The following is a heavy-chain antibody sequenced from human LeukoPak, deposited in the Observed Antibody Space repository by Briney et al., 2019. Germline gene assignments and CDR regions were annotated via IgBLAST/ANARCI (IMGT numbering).Heavy chain of an antibody. D-gene: IGHD5-24*01. Sequence: GGSLRLSCAASGFTFSDYYMSWIRQAPGKGLEWVSYISSSGSTIYYADSVKGRFTISRDNAKNSLYLQMNSLRAEDTAVYYCARAWRRDGYNRGVFDYWGQGTLVTVSS. V-gene: IGHV3-11*04. CDR3: ARAWRRDGYNRGVFDY. CDR1: GFTFSDYY. CDR2: ISSSGSTI. J-gene: IGHJ4*02.